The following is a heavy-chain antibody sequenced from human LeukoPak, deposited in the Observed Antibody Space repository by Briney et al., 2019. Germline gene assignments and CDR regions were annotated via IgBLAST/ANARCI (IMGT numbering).Heavy chain of an antibody. Sequence: GWSLRLSCAASGFTFSDEYMSWIRQAPGNGLEWLSNISNSGSYTNYADSVKGRFTISRDNAKNSLYLQMNSLRAEDTVVYYCARSRGAGPGAYFDYWGQGTLITVSS. CDR2: ISNSGSYT. V-gene: IGHV3-11*03. D-gene: IGHD6-19*01. J-gene: IGHJ4*02. CDR3: ARSRGAGPGAYFDY. CDR1: GFTFSDEY.